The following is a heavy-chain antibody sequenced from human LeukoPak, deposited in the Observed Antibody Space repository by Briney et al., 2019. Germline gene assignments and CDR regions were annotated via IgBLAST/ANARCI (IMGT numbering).Heavy chain of an antibody. CDR2: IYYSGST. D-gene: IGHD6-19*01. CDR1: GGSISSYY. Sequence: PSETLSLTCNVSGGSISSYYWSWIRQSPGKGLEWIGYIYYSGSTKYNPSLGSRVTISIDTSKNHFSLKLSSVTAADTAVYYCARDRSSGWTGVFDIWGRGTMVTGSS. V-gene: IGHV4-59*01. CDR3: ARDRSSGWTGVFDI. J-gene: IGHJ3*02.